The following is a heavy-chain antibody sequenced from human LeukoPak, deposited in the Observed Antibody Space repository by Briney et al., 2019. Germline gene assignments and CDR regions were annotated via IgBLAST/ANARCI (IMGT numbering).Heavy chain of an antibody. Sequence: KASETLSLTCTVSGDSISSRSYYWGWIRQPPGKGLEWIGYIYYSGSTNYNPSLKSRVTISVDTSKNQFSLKLSSVTAADTAVYYCARVQESQIDYYFDYWGQGTLVTVSS. D-gene: IGHD3-9*01. J-gene: IGHJ4*02. CDR3: ARVQESQIDYYFDY. CDR2: IYYSGST. V-gene: IGHV4-61*05. CDR1: GDSISSRSYY.